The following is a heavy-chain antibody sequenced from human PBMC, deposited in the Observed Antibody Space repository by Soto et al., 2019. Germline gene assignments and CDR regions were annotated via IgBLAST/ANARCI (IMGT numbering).Heavy chain of an antibody. Sequence: SETLSLTCTVSGGSISSYYWSWIRQPPGRGLEWIGYIYYSGSTNYNPSLKSRVTISVDTSKNQFSLKLSSVTAADTAVYYCARVYGDYLDYWGQGTLVTVSS. D-gene: IGHD4-17*01. CDR3: ARVYGDYLDY. V-gene: IGHV4-59*01. CDR1: GGSISSYY. J-gene: IGHJ4*02. CDR2: IYYSGST.